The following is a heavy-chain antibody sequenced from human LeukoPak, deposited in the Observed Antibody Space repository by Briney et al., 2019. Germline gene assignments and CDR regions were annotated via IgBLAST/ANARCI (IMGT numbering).Heavy chain of an antibody. D-gene: IGHD5-12*01. CDR1: GYTFSGYY. J-gene: IGHJ4*02. V-gene: IGHV1-2*02. Sequence: ASVKVSCKASGYTFSGYYIHWVRQAPGQGLEWVGWINPHSGYTKFAQKFQGRVTMTRDTSSSTAYMELSRLRSDDTAVYYCARVVGSGGYRYWGQGTLVTVSS. CDR3: ARVVGSGGYRY. CDR2: INPHSGYT.